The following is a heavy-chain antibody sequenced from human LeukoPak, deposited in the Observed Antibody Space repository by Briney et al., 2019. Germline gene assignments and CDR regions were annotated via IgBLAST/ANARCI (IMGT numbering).Heavy chain of an antibody. V-gene: IGHV1-18*01. Sequence: ASVKVSCKASGYTFTSYGISWVRQAPGQGLEWMGWISAYNGNTNHAQKLQGRVTMTTDTSTSTAYMELRSLRSDDTAVYYCARGENFCSGGSCYPEYFDYWGQGTLVTVSS. D-gene: IGHD2-15*01. CDR1: GYTFTSYG. CDR3: ARGENFCSGGSCYPEYFDY. J-gene: IGHJ4*02. CDR2: ISAYNGNT.